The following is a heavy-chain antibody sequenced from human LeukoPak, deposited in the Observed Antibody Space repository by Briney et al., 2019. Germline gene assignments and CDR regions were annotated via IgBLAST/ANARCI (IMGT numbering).Heavy chain of an antibody. Sequence: ASVKVSCKASGYTFTGYYMHWVRQAPGQGLEWMGWIYPNSGGTNYAQKFQGRVTMTRDTSISTAYMELSRLRSDDTAVYYCARGGGSSWYSYFSWFDPWGQGTLVTVSS. J-gene: IGHJ5*02. CDR3: ARGGGSSWYSYFSWFDP. CDR1: GYTFTGYY. D-gene: IGHD6-13*01. CDR2: IYPNSGGT. V-gene: IGHV1-2*02.